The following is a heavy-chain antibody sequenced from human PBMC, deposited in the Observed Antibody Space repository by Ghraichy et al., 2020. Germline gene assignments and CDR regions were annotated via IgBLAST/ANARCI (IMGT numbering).Heavy chain of an antibody. CDR3: ASRPVRSSSWYMTGGYFCY. D-gene: IGHD6-13*01. J-gene: IGHJ4*02. V-gene: IGHV4-39*01. CDR1: GGSISSSSYY. Sequence: SETLSLTCTVSGGSISSSSYYWGWIRQHPGKGLEWIGSIYYSGSTYYNPSLKSRVTISVDTSKTQFSLKLSSVTAADTAVYYCASRPVRSSSWYMTGGYFCYWGQGTLVPVSS. CDR2: IYYSGST.